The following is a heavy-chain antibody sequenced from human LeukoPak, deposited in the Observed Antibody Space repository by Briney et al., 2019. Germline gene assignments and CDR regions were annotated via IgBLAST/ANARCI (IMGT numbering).Heavy chain of an antibody. J-gene: IGHJ5*02. CDR1: GFTFPNSA. V-gene: IGHV1-58*02. Sequence: SVKVSCKASGFTFPNSAMQWVRQARGQRLEWIGWIVLGAGNTVYSHEFHDRVTITRDISTNTAYVELDSLGSEDTAVYYCAAQRGASLHDFWSTRLFDPWGQGTLVTVSS. CDR3: AAQRGASLHDFWSTRLFDP. CDR2: IVLGAGNT. D-gene: IGHD3-3*01.